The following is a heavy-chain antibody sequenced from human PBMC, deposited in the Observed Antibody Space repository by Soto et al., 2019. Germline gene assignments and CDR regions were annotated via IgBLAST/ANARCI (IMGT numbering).Heavy chain of an antibody. V-gene: IGHV4-61*01. J-gene: IGHJ5*02. CDR2: IYYSGST. CDR1: GGSVSSGSYY. Sequence: SETLSLTCTVSGGSVSSGSYYWSWIRQPPGKGLEWIGYIYYSGSTNYNPSLKSRVTISVDTSKNQFSLKLSSVTAADTAVYYCARDGAAAAGTGGNWFDHWGQGTLVTVSS. CDR3: ARDGAAAAGTGGNWFDH. D-gene: IGHD6-13*01.